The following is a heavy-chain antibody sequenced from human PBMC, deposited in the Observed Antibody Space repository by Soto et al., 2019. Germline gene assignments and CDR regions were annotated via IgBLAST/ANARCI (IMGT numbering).Heavy chain of an antibody. J-gene: IGHJ4*02. V-gene: IGHV4-4*07. D-gene: IGHD4-17*01. CDR1: GDSINGYY. Sequence: QVQLQESGPGLVKPSETLSLTCTVSGDSINGYYWTWIRQPAGKGLEWIGRIYTSGTTSYSPSLKSRVTMSLDTSKNNFSLRLTSVTAADTAVYYCARDTVGISSPGVYWGRGTLVTVSS. CDR3: ARDTVGISSPGVY. CDR2: IYTSGTT.